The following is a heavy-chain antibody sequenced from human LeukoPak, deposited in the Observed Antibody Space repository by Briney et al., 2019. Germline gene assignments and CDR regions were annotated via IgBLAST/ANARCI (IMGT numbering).Heavy chain of an antibody. D-gene: IGHD2-21*01. J-gene: IGHJ4*02. Sequence: GGSLRLSCAASGFTVSSNYMSWVRQAPGKGLEWVSVIYSGGSTYYADSVKGRFTISRDNSKNTLYLQMNSPRAEDTAVYYCASALWGGYYLDYWGQGTLVTVSS. CDR2: IYSGGST. CDR3: ASALWGGYYLDY. CDR1: GFTVSSNY. V-gene: IGHV3-53*01.